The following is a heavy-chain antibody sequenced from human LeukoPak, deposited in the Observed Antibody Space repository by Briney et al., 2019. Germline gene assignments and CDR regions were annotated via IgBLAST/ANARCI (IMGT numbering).Heavy chain of an antibody. CDR1: GYSFTSYW. D-gene: IGHD2-2*01. CDR2: IYPGDSDT. CDR3: ARRDGYCSGTSCYADYYYGMDV. J-gene: IGHJ6*02. Sequence: GESLKISCKGSGYSFTSYWIGWVRQMPGKGLEWMGIIYPGDSDTTYSPSFQGQVTISADKSISTAYLQWSSLKASDTAMYYCARRDGYCSGTSCYADYYYGMDVWGQGTTVTVSS. V-gene: IGHV5-51*01.